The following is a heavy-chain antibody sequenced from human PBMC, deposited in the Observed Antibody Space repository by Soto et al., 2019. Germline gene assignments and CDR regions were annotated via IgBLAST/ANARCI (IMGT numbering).Heavy chain of an antibody. V-gene: IGHV4-31*03. CDR3: ARDWYPQWGYFDY. CDR1: GVSISSGGYY. D-gene: IGHD1-26*01. CDR2: IYYSGRT. Sequence: QVQLQESGPGLVKPSQTLALTCTVSGVSISSGGYYWSWIRPHPGKGLEWIGYIYYSGRTYYNPSLKSRVTISVDTSKNQFSLKLSSVTAADTAVYYCARDWYPQWGYFDYWGQGTLVTVSS. J-gene: IGHJ4*02.